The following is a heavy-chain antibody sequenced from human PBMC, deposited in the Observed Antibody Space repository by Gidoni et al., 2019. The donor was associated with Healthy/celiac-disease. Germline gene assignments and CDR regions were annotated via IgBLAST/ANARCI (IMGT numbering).Heavy chain of an antibody. D-gene: IGHD4-17*01. CDR3: AKDPHYGDRYYYFDY. J-gene: IGHJ4*02. Sequence: EVQLLEYGGGLVQPGGSLRLSCAASGFTFSCYAMGWVRQAPGKGLEWVSAISGSGGSTYYADSVKGRFTISRDNSKNTLYLQMNSLRAEDTAVYYCAKDPHYGDRYYYFDYWGQGTLVTVSS. V-gene: IGHV3-23*01. CDR1: GFTFSCYA. CDR2: ISGSGGST.